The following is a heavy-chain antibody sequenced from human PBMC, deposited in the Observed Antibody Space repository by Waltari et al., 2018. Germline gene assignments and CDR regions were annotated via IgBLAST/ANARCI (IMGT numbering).Heavy chain of an antibody. CDR2: INPNSGGT. J-gene: IGHJ4*02. CDR1: GYTFTGYY. D-gene: IGHD2-2*01. Sequence: QVQLVQSGAEVKKPGASVKVSCKASGYTFTGYYMHWVRQAPGQGLEWMGWINPNSGGTNYAQKVQGRVTMTRDTSISTAYMELSRLRSDDTAVYYCARDVRCSSTSCPDQFDYWGQGTLVTVSS. V-gene: IGHV1-2*02. CDR3: ARDVRCSSTSCPDQFDY.